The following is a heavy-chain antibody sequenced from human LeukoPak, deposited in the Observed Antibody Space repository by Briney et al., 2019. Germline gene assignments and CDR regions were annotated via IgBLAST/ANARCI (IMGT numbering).Heavy chain of an antibody. V-gene: IGHV3-23*01. D-gene: IGHD6-19*01. CDR3: AKDHTVAGTFDY. Sequence: GGSLRLSCAASGFTFGSYAMSWVRQAPGKGLEWVSAISGSGGSTYYADSVKGRFTISRDNSKNTLYLQMNSLRAEDTAVYYCAKDHTVAGTFDYWGQGTLVTVSS. CDR1: GFTFGSYA. J-gene: IGHJ4*02. CDR2: ISGSGGST.